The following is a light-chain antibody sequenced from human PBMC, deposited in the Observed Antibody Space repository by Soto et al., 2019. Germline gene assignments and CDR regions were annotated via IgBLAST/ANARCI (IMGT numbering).Light chain of an antibody. CDR2: DAS. CDR3: KQYNSYSRT. V-gene: IGKV1-5*01. J-gene: IGKJ1*01. Sequence: DIQMTQSPSTLSASVGDRVTITCRASQSISSWLAWYQQKPGKAPKLPIYDASSLESGVPSRVRGRGSWTEFTATIRSLKPDDFATDDCKQYNSYSRTFGQGTKVAIK. CDR1: QSISSW.